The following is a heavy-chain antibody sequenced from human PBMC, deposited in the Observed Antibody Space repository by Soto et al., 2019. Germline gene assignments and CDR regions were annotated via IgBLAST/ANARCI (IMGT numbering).Heavy chain of an antibody. D-gene: IGHD1-1*01. CDR2: IYYSGST. CDR1: FVSISSYY. Sequence: SDTSARTVTVSFVSISSYYCRWMRQPPGKGLEWIGYIYYSGSTNYKPSPKSRVTISVDTSKNQFSLKLSSVTAADTAVYYCAREGYNNFNWFDPWGQGTMVTVSS. J-gene: IGHJ5*02. V-gene: IGHV4-59*01. CDR3: AREGYNNFNWFDP.